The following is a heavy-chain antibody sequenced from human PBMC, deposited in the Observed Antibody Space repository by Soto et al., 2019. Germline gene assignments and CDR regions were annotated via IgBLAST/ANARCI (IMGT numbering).Heavy chain of an antibody. CDR1: CYTFTSYG. Sequence: ASVRVSCKASCYTFTSYGISWVRQAPGQGLEWMGWISAYNGNTNYAQKLQGRVTMTTDTSTSTAYMELRSLRSDDTAVYYCARDMAMANNWFDPWGQGTLVTVSS. D-gene: IGHD5-18*01. J-gene: IGHJ5*02. CDR2: ISAYNGNT. CDR3: ARDMAMANNWFDP. V-gene: IGHV1-18*01.